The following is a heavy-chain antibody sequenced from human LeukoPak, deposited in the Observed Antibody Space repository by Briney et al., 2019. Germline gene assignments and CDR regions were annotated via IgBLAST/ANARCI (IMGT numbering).Heavy chain of an antibody. J-gene: IGHJ3*02. D-gene: IGHD3-10*01. CDR1: GYTFTSYG. V-gene: IGHV1-18*01. CDR3: ARDQRITMVRGRGDDAFDI. CDR2: ISAYNGNT. Sequence: ASVKVSCKASGYTFTSYGISWVRQAPGQGLEWMGWISAYNGNTNYAQKLQGRVTMTTDTSTSTAYMELRSLRSEDTAVYYCARDQRITMVRGRGDDAFDIWGQGTMVTVSS.